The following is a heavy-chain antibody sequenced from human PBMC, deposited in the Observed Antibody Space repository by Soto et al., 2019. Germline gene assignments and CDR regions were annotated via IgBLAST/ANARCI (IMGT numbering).Heavy chain of an antibody. J-gene: IGHJ4*02. CDR1: GYTFTVYY. CDR3: ARDLAKGGGSAVFDY. V-gene: IGHV1-2*02. CDR2: INPKSGGT. D-gene: IGHD1-26*01. Sequence: ASVKVSCKTSGYTFTVYYMHWVRQAPGQGLEWMGWINPKSGGTMYPQKFQGRVTMTWDTSISTAYMALTRLRSDDTAVYYCARDLAKGGGSAVFDYWGQGTLVTVSS.